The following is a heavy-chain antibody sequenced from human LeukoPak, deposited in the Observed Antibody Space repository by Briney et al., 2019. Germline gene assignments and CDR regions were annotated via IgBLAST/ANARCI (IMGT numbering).Heavy chain of an antibody. V-gene: IGHV3-21*01. D-gene: IGHD6-19*01. CDR3: ARDPDSSGAFDI. CDR2: ISSSSSNI. CDR1: GFTFSSYS. Sequence: GGSLRLSCVASGFTFSSYSINWVRQAPGKGMEWVSSISSSSSNIYYADSVKGRFTISRDNAKNSLYLQMNSLRAEDTAVYYCARDPDSSGAFDIWGQGTMVTVSS. J-gene: IGHJ3*02.